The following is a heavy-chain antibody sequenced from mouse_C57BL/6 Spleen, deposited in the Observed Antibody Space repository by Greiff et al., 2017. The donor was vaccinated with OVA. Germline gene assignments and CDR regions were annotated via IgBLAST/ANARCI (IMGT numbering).Heavy chain of an antibody. CDR3: ARSTITTVVAPIDD. D-gene: IGHD1-1*01. Sequence: VQLQQPGAELVMPGASVKLSCKASGYTFTSYWMHWVKQRPGQGLEWIGEIDPSDSNTNYNQKFKGKSTLTVDKSSSTAYMQLSSLISEDSAVYYCARSTITTVVAPIDDWGTGTTVTVSS. V-gene: IGHV1-69*01. CDR2: IDPSDSNT. J-gene: IGHJ1*03. CDR1: GYTFTSYW.